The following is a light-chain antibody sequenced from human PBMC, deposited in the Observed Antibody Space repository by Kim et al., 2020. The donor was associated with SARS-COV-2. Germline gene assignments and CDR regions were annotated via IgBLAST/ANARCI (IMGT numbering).Light chain of an antibody. Sequence: SPGEGVTLSCRASQAIRENFLAWYQQKPGQAPRLLIYGISTRATGVPARFSGSGSGTEFTLTISSLQSEDFAVYYCQQHSDWPLTFGGGTKVDIK. CDR1: QAIREN. J-gene: IGKJ4*01. CDR2: GIS. V-gene: IGKV3-15*01. CDR3: QQHSDWPLT.